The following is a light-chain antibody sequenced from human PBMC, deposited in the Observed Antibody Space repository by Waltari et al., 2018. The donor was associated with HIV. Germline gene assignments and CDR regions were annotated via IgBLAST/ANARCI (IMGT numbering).Light chain of an antibody. CDR2: DKN. Sequence: QSVLTQPPSVSAAPGQKVTISCSGSSSNIGNNYVYWYQQLPGTAPKLLIYDKNKRPSGMPDRFSGSKSGTSATLGITGLQTGDEADYYCGTWDSSLSAVVFGGGTKLTVL. CDR3: GTWDSSLSAVV. J-gene: IGLJ2*01. V-gene: IGLV1-51*01. CDR1: SSNIGNNY.